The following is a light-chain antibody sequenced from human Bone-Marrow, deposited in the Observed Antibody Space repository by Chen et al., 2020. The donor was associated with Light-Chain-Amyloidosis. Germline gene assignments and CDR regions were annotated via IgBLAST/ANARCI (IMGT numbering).Light chain of an antibody. V-gene: IGLV2-18*02. CDR1: SSDVGRYNR. Sequence: QSALTQPPSVPGSPGQSVTISCTGSSSDVGRYNRVSWFQQPPGAAPKLIIFEVSDRPSDVPDRFSGSKSGNTASLTISGLQAEDEADYYCSSYTTSSTYVFGTGTKVTVL. J-gene: IGLJ1*01. CDR3: SSYTTSSTYV. CDR2: EVS.